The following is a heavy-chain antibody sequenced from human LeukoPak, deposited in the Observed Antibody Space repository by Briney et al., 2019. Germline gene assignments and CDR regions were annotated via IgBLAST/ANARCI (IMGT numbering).Heavy chain of an antibody. D-gene: IGHD6-13*01. CDR2: IKSKTDGETS. J-gene: IGHJ5*02. CDR3: ARDTLIAAPKTGTVTRIGWFDT. Sequence: GGSLRLSCAASGFTFSNAWMSWVRQAPGKGLEWVGRIKSKTDGETSDYAAPVKGRFTISRDDSKNTLYLQMNSLRADDTAVYYCARDTLIAAPKTGTVTRIGWFDTWGQGTLVTVSS. CDR1: GFTFSNAW. V-gene: IGHV3-15*01.